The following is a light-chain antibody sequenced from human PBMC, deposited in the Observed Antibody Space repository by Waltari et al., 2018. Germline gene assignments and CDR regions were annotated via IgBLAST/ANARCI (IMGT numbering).Light chain of an antibody. CDR1: QSVSSN. V-gene: IGKV3-15*01. Sequence: EIVKTQSPGLLSVSPGERATPSCRASQSVSSNLALYQQKPGQAPSLLIYGASTRATGIPARFSGSGSGTEFTLTISSMQSEDFAVYYCQQYNNWPLTFGGGTKVEIK. CDR3: QQYNNWPLT. CDR2: GAS. J-gene: IGKJ4*01.